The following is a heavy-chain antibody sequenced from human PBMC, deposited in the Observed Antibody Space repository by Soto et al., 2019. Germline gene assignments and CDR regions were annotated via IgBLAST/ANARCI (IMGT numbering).Heavy chain of an antibody. CDR1: GGSISSSNW. CDR2: IYHSGST. CDR3: ARVVYDILTGYQVYGMDV. Sequence: LSLTCAVSGGSISSSNWWSWVRQPPGKGLEWIGEIYHSGSTNYNPSLKSRVTISVDKSKNQFSLKLSSVTAADTAVYYCARVVYDILTGYQVYGMDVWGQGTTVTVSS. D-gene: IGHD3-9*01. V-gene: IGHV4-4*02. J-gene: IGHJ6*02.